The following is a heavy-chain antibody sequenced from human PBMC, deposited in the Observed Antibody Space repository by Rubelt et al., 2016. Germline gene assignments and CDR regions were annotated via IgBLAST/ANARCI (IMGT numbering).Heavy chain of an antibody. V-gene: IGHV3-23*01. D-gene: IGHD5-12*01. Sequence: SGSGGSTYYADSVKGRFTISRDNSKNTLYLQMNSLRVDDTAVYYCAKGPDSGYDYWGQGTLVTVSS. J-gene: IGHJ4*02. CDR2: SGSGGST. CDR3: AKGPDSGYDY.